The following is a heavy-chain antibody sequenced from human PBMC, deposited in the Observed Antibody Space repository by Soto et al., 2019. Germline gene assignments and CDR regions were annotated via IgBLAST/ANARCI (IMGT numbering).Heavy chain of an antibody. J-gene: IGHJ4*02. V-gene: IGHV1-69*13. CDR1: GGTFSSYA. CDR2: IIPIFGTA. Sequence: SVKVSCKASGGTFSSYAISWVRQAPGQGLEWMGGIIPIFGTANYAQKFKGRVTITADESTSTAYMELSSLRSEDTAVYYCARDHYDFWSGNFDYWGQGTLVTVSS. CDR3: ARDHYDFWSGNFDY. D-gene: IGHD3-3*01.